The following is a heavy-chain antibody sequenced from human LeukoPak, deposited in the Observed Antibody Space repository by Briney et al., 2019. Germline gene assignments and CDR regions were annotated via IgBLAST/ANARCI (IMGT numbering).Heavy chain of an antibody. Sequence: GESLKISCKGSGYSFTSYWIGWVRQMPGKGLEWMGIIYPGDSDTRCSPSFQGQVTISADKSISNAYLQWSSLKASDTAMYYCALGGRDGYTIYRFDYWGQGTLVTVSS. CDR1: GYSFTSYW. CDR2: IYPGDSDT. D-gene: IGHD5-24*01. V-gene: IGHV5-51*01. CDR3: ALGGRDGYTIYRFDY. J-gene: IGHJ4*02.